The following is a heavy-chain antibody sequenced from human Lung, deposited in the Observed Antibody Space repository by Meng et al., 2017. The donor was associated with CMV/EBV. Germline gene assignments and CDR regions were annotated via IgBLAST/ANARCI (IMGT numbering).Heavy chain of an antibody. CDR1: GININTYW. V-gene: IGHV3-74*01. J-gene: IGHJ3*02. CDR3: AREPGRGAFDI. D-gene: IGHD3-10*01. CDR2: IYSDGIST. Sequence: GESLKISCAVSGININTYWMHWVRQDPGKGLGWLSRIYSDGISTRYADSVKGRVTISRDNTKNTLYLQMNGLRAEDTAVYYCAREPGRGAFDIWGKGTLVTVSS.